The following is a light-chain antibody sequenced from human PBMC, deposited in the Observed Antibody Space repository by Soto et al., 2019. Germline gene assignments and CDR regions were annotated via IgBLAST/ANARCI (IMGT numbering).Light chain of an antibody. J-gene: IGKJ1*01. V-gene: IGKV3-15*01. CDR3: QQYGSSSWT. CDR1: QNVATN. CDR2: GAS. Sequence: EAVLTQSPATLSVSPGEGATLSCRASQNVATNLAWYQQRPGQAPRLLIYGASKRAIGLPARFSGSGSGTEFTLTISRLEPEDFAVYYCQQYGSSSWTFGQGTKVDIK.